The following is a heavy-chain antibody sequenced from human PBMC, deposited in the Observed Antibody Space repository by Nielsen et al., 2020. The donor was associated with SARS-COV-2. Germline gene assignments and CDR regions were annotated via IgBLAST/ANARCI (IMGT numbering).Heavy chain of an antibody. CDR3: ASLVH. CDR1: GFNIRGYW. V-gene: IGHV3-48*01. J-gene: IGHJ4*02. D-gene: IGHD6-13*01. Sequence: GESLKISCVVSGFNIRGYWMTWVRQAPGKGPECISFISGSGRSIFYADSVKGRFTISRDNAKNSLYLQMDSLRVEDTALYFCASLVHWGQGTLVTVSS. CDR2: ISGSGRSI.